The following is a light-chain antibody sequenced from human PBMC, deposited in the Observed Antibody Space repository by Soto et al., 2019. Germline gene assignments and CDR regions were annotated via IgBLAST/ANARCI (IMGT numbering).Light chain of an antibody. CDR1: SSDIGAHTY. V-gene: IGLV2-14*03. CDR3: SSYTSSSTYV. CDR2: DVS. J-gene: IGLJ1*01. Sequence: QSVLTQPASVSGFPGQSITISCTGTSSDIGAHTYVSWYQQHPGKVPELIIYDVSTRPSGVSTRFSASKSGNTASLTISGLQAEDEADYYCSSYTSSSTYVFGTATKLTVL.